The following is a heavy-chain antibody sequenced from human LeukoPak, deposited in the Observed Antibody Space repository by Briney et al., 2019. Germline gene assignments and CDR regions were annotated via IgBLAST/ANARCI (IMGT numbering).Heavy chain of an antibody. Sequence: ASVKVSCRASGYRFGGYFMHWVRQAPGQGLEWMGWIDPNSGDTNFAQNFQGRVTMTRDTSIGTAYMELSRLGSDDTAVYFCAKSGNSYFDYWGQGTLVTVSS. CDR3: AKSGNSYFDY. V-gene: IGHV1-2*02. CDR1: GYRFGGYF. CDR2: IDPNSGDT. D-gene: IGHD3-10*01. J-gene: IGHJ4*02.